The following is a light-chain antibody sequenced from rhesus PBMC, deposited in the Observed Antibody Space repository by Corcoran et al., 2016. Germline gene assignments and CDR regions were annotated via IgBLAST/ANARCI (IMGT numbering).Light chain of an antibody. CDR2: AAT. Sequence: DIQMTQSPSSLSASVGDTVTITCRASQGNSSNLNWVQQKPGKAPKLLIYAATTLQSGVPSRLSGSGSGTVFTLTISSLQPEAFATSYCQQYKSSPFTFGPGTKLDIK. CDR3: QQYKSSPFT. J-gene: IGKJ3*01. CDR1: QGNSSN. V-gene: IGKV1-28*02.